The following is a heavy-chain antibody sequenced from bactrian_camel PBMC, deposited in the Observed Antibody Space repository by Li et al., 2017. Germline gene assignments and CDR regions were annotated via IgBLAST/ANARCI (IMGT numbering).Heavy chain of an antibody. CDR2: LYSDGSNK. J-gene: IGHJ7*01. D-gene: IGHD3*01. V-gene: IGHV3-2*01. Sequence: SCVASGVTFTTYYMAWVRQAPGKGLEWVSSLYSDGSNKYYSESVKGRFTISQDNAKNTLYLQMNSLKREDTAMYYCAAGAGSYNPYDPPPEKIGPYGMDYWGKGTQVTVS. CDR1: GVTFTTYY.